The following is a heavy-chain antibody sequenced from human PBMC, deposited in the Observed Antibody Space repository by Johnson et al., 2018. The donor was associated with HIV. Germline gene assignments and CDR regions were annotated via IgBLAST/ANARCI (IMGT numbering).Heavy chain of an antibody. V-gene: IGHV3-30*04. CDR3: AKGTNGQSWAFDI. Sequence: QVLLLESGGGVVQPGTSLILSCAASGFTFSYYSMHWVRQAPGKGLEWEALTSYDESDKFYADSVKGRFIISRDNPRNTLYLQMNGLRAEDTAVYYCAKGTNGQSWAFDIWGQGTVVTVSS. CDR1: GFTFSYYS. CDR2: TSYDESDK. J-gene: IGHJ3*02. D-gene: IGHD2-8*01.